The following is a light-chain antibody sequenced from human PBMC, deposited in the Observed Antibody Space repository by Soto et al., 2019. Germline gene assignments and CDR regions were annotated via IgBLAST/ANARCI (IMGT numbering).Light chain of an antibody. V-gene: IGKV1-5*03. CDR1: QTISSW. CDR3: QHYNSYSEA. Sequence: DIQMTQSPSTLSGSVGDRVTITCRASQTISSWLAWYQQKPGKAPKLLIYKASTLKSGVPSRFSGRGSGTEFTLTISSLQADDFATYYCQHYNSYSEAFGQGTQVDIK. CDR2: KAS. J-gene: IGKJ1*01.